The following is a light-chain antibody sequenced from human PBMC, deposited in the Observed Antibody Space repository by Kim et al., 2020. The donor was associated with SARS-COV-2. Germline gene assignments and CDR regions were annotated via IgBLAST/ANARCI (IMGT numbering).Light chain of an antibody. V-gene: IGLV3-1*01. J-gene: IGLJ2*01. Sequence: PGQTASITCSGDKLGDKYACWYQQKPGQSPVLVIYQDSKRPSGIPERFSGSNSGNTATLTISGTQAMDEADYYCQAWDSSTAHVVFGGGTQLTVL. CDR1: KLGDKY. CDR2: QDS. CDR3: QAWDSSTAHVV.